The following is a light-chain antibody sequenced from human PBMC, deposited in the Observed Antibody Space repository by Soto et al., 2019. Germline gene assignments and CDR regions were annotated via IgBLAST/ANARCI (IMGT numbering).Light chain of an antibody. V-gene: IGLV2-11*01. CDR2: GVS. CDR1: NSDVGGYNY. CDR3: CSYVDTDTWV. Sequence: QSVLTQPRSVSGSPGQSVTICCIGTNSDVGGYNYVSWYQQYPGKAPKLMISGVSERPSGVPDRFSGSKSGNTASLTISGLQAEDEADYYCCSYVDTDTWVFGGGTKVTVL. J-gene: IGLJ3*02.